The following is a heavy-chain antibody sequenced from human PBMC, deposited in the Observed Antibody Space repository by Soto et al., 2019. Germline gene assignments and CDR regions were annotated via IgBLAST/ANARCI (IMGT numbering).Heavy chain of an antibody. V-gene: IGHV1-18*01. Sequence: ASVKVSCKASGYTFTSYGISWVRQAPGQGLEWMGWISAYNGNTNYAQKLQGRVTMTTDTSTSKAYMELRNLRSDDTAVDYCARELQIVVVPAAAGDLDYWGQGTLVTVSS. J-gene: IGHJ4*02. CDR1: GYTFTSYG. CDR2: ISAYNGNT. D-gene: IGHD2-2*01. CDR3: ARELQIVVVPAAAGDLDY.